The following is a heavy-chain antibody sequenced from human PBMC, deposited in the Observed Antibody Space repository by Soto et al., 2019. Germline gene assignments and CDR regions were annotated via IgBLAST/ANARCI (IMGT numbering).Heavy chain of an antibody. CDR3: TRHDDYVVGMDV. D-gene: IGHD3-16*01. Sequence: GSLRLSCAASGFTFSGSAMHWVRQASGKGLEWVGRIRSKANSYATAYAASVKGRFTISRDDSKNTAYLQMNSLKTEDTAVYYCTRHDDYVVGMDVWGQGTTVTVSS. CDR1: GFTFSGSA. CDR2: IRSKANSYAT. V-gene: IGHV3-73*01. J-gene: IGHJ6*02.